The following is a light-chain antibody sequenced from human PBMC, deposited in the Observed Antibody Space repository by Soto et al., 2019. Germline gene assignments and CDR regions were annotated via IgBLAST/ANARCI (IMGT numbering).Light chain of an antibody. CDR1: QNINNY. J-gene: IGKJ5*01. Sequence: DIQMTHYPSSLSSSVGDIVTITFQASQNINNYLNWYQQKPGRAPKLLIYDASNLEAGVPSRFRGSGSGTDFTFTISRLQPEDIATYYCQQYENLPTFGQGTRLEIK. V-gene: IGKV1-33*01. CDR3: QQYENLPT. CDR2: DAS.